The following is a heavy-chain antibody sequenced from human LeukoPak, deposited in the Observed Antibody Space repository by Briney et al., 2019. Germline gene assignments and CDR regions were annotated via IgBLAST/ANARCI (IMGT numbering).Heavy chain of an antibody. CDR1: RFTFSTYA. J-gene: IGHJ4*02. CDR3: AKDHRYCSSTSCFGIFDY. D-gene: IGHD2-2*01. V-gene: IGHV3-30-3*01. Sequence: TGGSLRLSCAASRFTFSTYAMHWVRQAPGKGLEWVAGISNDGTNEDHADSVKGRFTISRDNSKNTLYLQMNSLRAEDTAVYYCAKDHRYCSSTSCFGIFDYWGQGTLVTVSS. CDR2: ISNDGTNE.